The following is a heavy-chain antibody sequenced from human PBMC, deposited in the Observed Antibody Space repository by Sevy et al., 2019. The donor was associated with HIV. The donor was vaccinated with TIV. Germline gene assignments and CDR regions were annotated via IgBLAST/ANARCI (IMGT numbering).Heavy chain of an antibody. J-gene: IGHJ4*02. CDR1: GYTFTNHG. CDR3: AREGTLVTMII. Sequence: ASVKVSCKASGYTFTNHGISWVRQAPGQGLEWMGWINPHNGNTKYAKKLQGRVTMTTDTSTNTAYMEVSSLRSDDTAVYYCAREGTLVTMIIWGQGTLVTVSS. D-gene: IGHD3-22*01. V-gene: IGHV1-18*01. CDR2: INPHNGNT.